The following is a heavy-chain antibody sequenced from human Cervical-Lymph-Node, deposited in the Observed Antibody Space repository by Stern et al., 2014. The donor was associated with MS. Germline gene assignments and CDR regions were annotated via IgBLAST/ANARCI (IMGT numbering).Heavy chain of an antibody. CDR1: GYTFTSYY. J-gene: IGHJ5*02. CDR2: INPSGGST. CDR3: ASLPEYYYDSSGYSS. D-gene: IGHD3-22*01. V-gene: IGHV1-46*03. Sequence: QVQLVHSGAEVKKPGASVKVSCKASGYTFTSYYMHWVRQAPGQGLEWMGIINPSGGSTSYAQKFQGRVTMTRDTSTSTVYMELSSLRSEDTAVYYCASLPEYYYDSSGYSSWGQGTLVTVSS.